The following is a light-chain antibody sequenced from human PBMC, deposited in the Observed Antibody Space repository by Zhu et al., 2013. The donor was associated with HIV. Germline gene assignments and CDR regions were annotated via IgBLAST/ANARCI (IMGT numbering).Light chain of an antibody. J-gene: IGKJ4*01. Sequence: EIVLTQSPGTLSLSPGDRATLSCRASQSVSSSFLAWYQQKPGQAPRLLMYETSSRAAGIPPRFSGSGSGTDFTLTISGLEPEDFAVYYCQQYGSSPLTFGGGPRWKSN. V-gene: IGKV3-20*01. CDR2: ETS. CDR3: QQYGSSPLT. CDR1: QSVSSSF.